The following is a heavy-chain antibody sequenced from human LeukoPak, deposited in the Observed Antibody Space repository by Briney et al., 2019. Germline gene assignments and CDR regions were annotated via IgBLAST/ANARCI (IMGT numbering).Heavy chain of an antibody. CDR1: GFTVSNRY. V-gene: IGHV3-66*01. J-gene: IGHJ3*02. D-gene: IGHD2-15*01. CDR3: AREMYCSGGSCYGDAFDI. Sequence: SGGSLKLSCAASGFTVSNRYMSWVRQAPGRGLEWVSVIYSGGSSYYADSVKGRFSISRDKSKNTLYLQMNSLRAEDTALYYCAREMYCSGGSCYGDAFDIWGQGTMVTLSS. CDR2: IYSGGSS.